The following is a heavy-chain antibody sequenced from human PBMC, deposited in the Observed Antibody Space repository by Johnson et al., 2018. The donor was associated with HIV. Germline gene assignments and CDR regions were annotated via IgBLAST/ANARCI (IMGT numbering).Heavy chain of an antibody. CDR3: ARVVVVVATVRVGAFDI. CDR1: GFTFSSYA. Sequence: EQLVESGGGVVQPGGSLRLSCAASGFTFSSYAMHWVRQAPGKGLEYVSVISSDGGRTGYADSVKGRFTIARDNAKKSLYLQMNILRAEDTALYYCARVVVVVATVRVGAFDIWGQGTMVTVSS. D-gene: IGHD2-15*01. V-gene: IGHV3-64*07. CDR2: ISSDGGRT. J-gene: IGHJ3*02.